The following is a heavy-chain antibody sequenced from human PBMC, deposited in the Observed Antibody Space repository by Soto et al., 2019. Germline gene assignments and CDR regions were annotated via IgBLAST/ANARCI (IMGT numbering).Heavy chain of an antibody. CDR2: ISYDGKKT. CDR1: RFAFSNYG. D-gene: IGHD2-15*01. CDR3: AKDKLDCSGGDCPLYYYYGMDV. Sequence: PGGSLRLSCAASRFAFSNYGMHWVRQTPGKGLEWLAVISYDGKKTFFADSVKGRFTISRDNSKNTLNLQMNSLRAEDTAVYYCAKDKLDCSGGDCPLYYYYGMDVWGQGTTVTVS. J-gene: IGHJ6*02. V-gene: IGHV3-30*18.